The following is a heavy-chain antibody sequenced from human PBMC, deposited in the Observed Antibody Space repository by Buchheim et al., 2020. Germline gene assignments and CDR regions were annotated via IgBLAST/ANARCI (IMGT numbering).Heavy chain of an antibody. CDR3: AKVAVAGRGADDY. CDR1: GFTFSSYG. CDR2: IRYDGSNK. J-gene: IGHJ4*02. Sequence: QVQLVESGGGVVQPGRSLRLSCAASGFTFSSYGMHWVRQAPGKGLVWVAFIRYDGSNKYYADSVKGRFTISRDNYKNTLYLQMNSLRAEETAVYYCAKVAVAGRGADDYWGQGTL. V-gene: IGHV3-30*02. D-gene: IGHD6-19*01.